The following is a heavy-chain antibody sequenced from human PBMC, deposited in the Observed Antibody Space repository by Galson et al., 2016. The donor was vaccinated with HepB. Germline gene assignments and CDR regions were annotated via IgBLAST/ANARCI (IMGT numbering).Heavy chain of an antibody. V-gene: IGHV4-4*02. CDR2: IYHTGTS. CDR3: ARAAIIPGARMVFDP. CDR1: GASISDSNW. Sequence: ETLSLTCAVSGASISDSNWWTWVRQVPGKGLEWIGEIYHTGTSNNNPFLNSRFTLSVDKSRNQFSLNVTSLTAADTAVYYCARAAIIPGARMVFDPWGQGILVTVSS. J-gene: IGHJ5*02. D-gene: IGHD2-2*01.